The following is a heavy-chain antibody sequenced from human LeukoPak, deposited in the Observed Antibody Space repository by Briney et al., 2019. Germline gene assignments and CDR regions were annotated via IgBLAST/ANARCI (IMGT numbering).Heavy chain of an antibody. CDR1: GGTVSSYA. CDR2: IIPILGIA. CDR3: ARETESLIVVHYYGMDV. V-gene: IGHV1-69*04. J-gene: IGHJ6*02. Sequence: ASVKVSCKASGGTVSSYAISWVRQAPGQGLEWMGRIIPILGIANYAQKFQGRVTITADKSTSTAYMELSSLRSEDTAVYYCARETESLIVVHYYGMDVWGQGTTVTVSS. D-gene: IGHD3-22*01.